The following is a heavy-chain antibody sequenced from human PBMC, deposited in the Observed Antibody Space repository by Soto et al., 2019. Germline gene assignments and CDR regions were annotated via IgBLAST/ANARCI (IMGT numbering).Heavy chain of an antibody. CDR1: GFTFSSYS. J-gene: IGHJ3*02. V-gene: IGHV3-21*01. CDR2: ISSSSSYI. Sequence: PGGSLRLPCAASGFTFSSYSMNWVRQAPEKELEWVSSISSSSSYIYYADSVKGRFTISRDNAKNSLYLQMNSLRAEDTAVYYRARDTGCCVGYCYSHLVGAFDIWGQGTMVTGSS. D-gene: IGHD2-21*02. CDR3: ARDTGCCVGYCYSHLVGAFDI.